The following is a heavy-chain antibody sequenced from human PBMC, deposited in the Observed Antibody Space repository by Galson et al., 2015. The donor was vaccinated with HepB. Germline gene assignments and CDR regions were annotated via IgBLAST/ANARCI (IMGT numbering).Heavy chain of an antibody. V-gene: IGHV3-33*01. D-gene: IGHD3-9*01. CDR1: GFTFSTYG. Sequence: SLRLSCAASGFTFSTYGMHWVRQAPGKGLEWVAFIWYDGGNKDYAVSVKGRFTISRDNSKNTLYLQMHSLRADDTAVYYCARDQGFEALDYWGQGTLVTVSS. CDR2: IWYDGGNK. CDR3: ARDQGFEALDY. J-gene: IGHJ4*02.